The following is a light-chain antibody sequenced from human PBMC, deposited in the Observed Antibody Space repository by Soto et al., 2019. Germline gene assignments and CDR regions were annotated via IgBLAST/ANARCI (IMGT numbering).Light chain of an antibody. CDR3: SSYTSSDTYV. CDR1: SSDVGNYNY. V-gene: IGLV2-14*03. Sequence: QSVLTQPASVSGSPGQSITISCTGTSSDVGNYNYVSWHQHHPGKAPKLMINDVRNRPSGVSSRFSGSKSGNTASLTISGLQAEDEADYYCSSYTSSDTYVFGTGNKVTVL. CDR2: DVR. J-gene: IGLJ1*01.